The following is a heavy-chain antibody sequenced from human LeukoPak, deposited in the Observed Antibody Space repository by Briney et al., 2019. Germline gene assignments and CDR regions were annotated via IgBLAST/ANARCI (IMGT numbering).Heavy chain of an antibody. Sequence: PSEALSLTCTVSGGSISSSSYYWGWIRQPPGKGLAWIGSFYHSGTTHYNQSLKSRLTISADTSENQFSLKLTSVAAADTAVYYCATAGGLLLSGFDPWGQGTLVTVSS. CDR1: GGSISSSSYY. D-gene: IGHD1-26*01. CDR2: FYHSGTT. V-gene: IGHV4-39*01. J-gene: IGHJ5*02. CDR3: ATAGGLLLSGFDP.